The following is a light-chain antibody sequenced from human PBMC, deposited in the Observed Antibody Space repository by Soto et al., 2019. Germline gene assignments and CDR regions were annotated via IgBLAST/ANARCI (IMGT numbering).Light chain of an antibody. Sequence: IQLTQSPSSLSASLGERVTIXCRASQGISSYLAWYQQKPGKAPKLLIYAASTLQSGVPSRFSGSGSGTEFTLTISSLQPDDFATYYCQHYNSYWTFGQGTKVDI. CDR1: QGISSY. J-gene: IGKJ1*01. V-gene: IGKV1-9*01. CDR2: AAS. CDR3: QHYNSYWT.